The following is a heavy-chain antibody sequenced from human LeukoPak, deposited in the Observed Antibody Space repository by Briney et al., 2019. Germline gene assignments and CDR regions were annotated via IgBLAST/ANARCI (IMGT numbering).Heavy chain of an antibody. CDR3: ARDGYSYGSHDY. CDR2: IIPILGIA. D-gene: IGHD5-18*01. Sequence: ASVKVSCKASGGTFSSYAISWVRQAPGQGLEWMGRIIPILGIANYAQKFQGRVTITADKSTSTAYMELSSLRSEDTAVYYCARDGYSYGSHDYWGREPWSPSPQ. J-gene: IGHJ4*02. V-gene: IGHV1-69*04. CDR1: GGTFSSYA.